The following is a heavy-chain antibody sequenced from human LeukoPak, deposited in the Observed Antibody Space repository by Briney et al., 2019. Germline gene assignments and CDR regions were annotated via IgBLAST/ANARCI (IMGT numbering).Heavy chain of an antibody. CDR3: ARRTVAGGAYFDY. CDR2: TYYSGST. J-gene: IGHJ4*02. V-gene: IGHV4-39*07. D-gene: IGHD6-19*01. CDR1: GGSISSSSYY. Sequence: SETLSLTCTVSGGSISSSSYYWGWIRQPPGKGLEWIGSTYYSGSTNYNPSLKSRVTISVDTSKNQFSLKLSSVTAADTAVYYCARRTVAGGAYFDYWGQGTLVTVSS.